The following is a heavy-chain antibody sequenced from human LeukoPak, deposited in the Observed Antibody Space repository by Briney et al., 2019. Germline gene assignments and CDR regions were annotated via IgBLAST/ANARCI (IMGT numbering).Heavy chain of an antibody. CDR3: ARCRPYYYDSSGYCNWFDP. J-gene: IGHJ5*02. CDR1: GGSFSGYY. Sequence: SETLSLTCAVYGGSFSGYYWSWIRQPPGKGLEWIGEINHSGSTNYNPSLKSRVTISVDTSKNQFSLKLSPVTAADTAVYYCARCRPYYYDSSGYCNWFDPWGQGTLVTVSS. CDR2: INHSGST. D-gene: IGHD3-22*01. V-gene: IGHV4-34*01.